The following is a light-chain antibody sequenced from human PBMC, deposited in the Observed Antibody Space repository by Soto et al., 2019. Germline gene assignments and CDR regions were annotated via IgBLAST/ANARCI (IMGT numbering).Light chain of an antibody. CDR2: RNN. J-gene: IGLJ3*02. Sequence: QSVLTQPPSASGTPGQRVTISCSGSSSNIGSNYVYWYQQLPGTAPKLLIYRNNQRPSGVPDRFSGSKSGTSASLAISGLRSEDEADDYCAAWDDSLSGRVFGGGTTLTVL. CDR3: AAWDDSLSGRV. V-gene: IGLV1-47*01. CDR1: SSNIGSNY.